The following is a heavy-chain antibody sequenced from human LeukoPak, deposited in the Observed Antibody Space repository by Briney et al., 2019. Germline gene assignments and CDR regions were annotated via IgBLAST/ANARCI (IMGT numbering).Heavy chain of an antibody. CDR1: GGSISSGSYY. CDR2: IYTSGST. CDR3: ARDPYSWGFDP. J-gene: IGHJ5*02. Sequence: SETLSLTCTVSGGSISSGSYYWSWIRQPAGKGLEWIGRIYTSGSTNYNPSLKSRVTISVDTSKNQFSLKLSSVTAADTAVYYCARDPYSWGFDPWGQGTLVTVSS. V-gene: IGHV4-61*02. D-gene: IGHD5-18*01.